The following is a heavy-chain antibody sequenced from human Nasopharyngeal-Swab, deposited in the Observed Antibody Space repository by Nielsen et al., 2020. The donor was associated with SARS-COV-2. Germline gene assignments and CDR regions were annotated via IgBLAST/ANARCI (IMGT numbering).Heavy chain of an antibody. CDR2: IIPIFGTA. CDR3: ARGGRNWNDYYYYGMDV. Sequence: ASVKVSCKASGGTFSSYAISWVRQAPGQGLEWMGGIIPIFGTANYAQKFQGRVTITADESTSTAYMELSSLRSEDTAVYYCARGGRNWNDYYYYGMDVWGQGTTVTVSS. V-gene: IGHV1-69*13. D-gene: IGHD1-1*01. CDR1: GGTFSSYA. J-gene: IGHJ6*02.